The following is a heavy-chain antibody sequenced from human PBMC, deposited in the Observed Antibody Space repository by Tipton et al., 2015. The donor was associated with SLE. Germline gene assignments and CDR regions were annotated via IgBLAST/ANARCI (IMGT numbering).Heavy chain of an antibody. CDR1: GFTFSSYT. CDR3: ARGPLSQGEGYFQH. Sequence: GSLRLSCAASGFTFSSYTMNWVRQAPGKGLDWVSSISSSSNYIYCADSVKGRFTISRDNAKNSLYLQMNNLRAEDTAVYYCARGPLSQGEGYFQHWGQGTLVTVSS. J-gene: IGHJ1*01. CDR2: ISSSSNYI. V-gene: IGHV3-21*01.